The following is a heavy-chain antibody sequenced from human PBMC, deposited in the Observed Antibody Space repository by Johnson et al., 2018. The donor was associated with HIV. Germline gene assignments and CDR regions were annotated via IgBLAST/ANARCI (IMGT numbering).Heavy chain of an antibody. CDR1: GFTFSSYA. Sequence: QVQLVESGGGVVQPGRSLRLSCAASGFTFSSYAMHWVRQAPGKGLEWVAVISYGDSTSYADSVKGRFTISRDNAKNSLYLQMNSLRAEDTAFYYCAREGHYDSRLGAFDIWGQGTMVTVSS. J-gene: IGHJ3*02. D-gene: IGHD3-22*01. V-gene: IGHV3-30-3*01. CDR2: ISYGDST. CDR3: AREGHYDSRLGAFDI.